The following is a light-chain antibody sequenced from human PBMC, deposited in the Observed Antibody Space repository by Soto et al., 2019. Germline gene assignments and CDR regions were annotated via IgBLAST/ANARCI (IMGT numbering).Light chain of an antibody. J-gene: IGKJ1*01. CDR3: QQRADWPQWT. CDR2: DAS. V-gene: IGKV3-11*01. CDR1: QGVSNS. Sequence: EIVLTQSPATLSLSPGERATLSCRASQGVSNSLAWYQQKPGQAPRLLIYDASNRATGIPARFSGSGSGTDFTITISSLESEDFAVYYCQQRADWPQWTFGQGTKVEIQ.